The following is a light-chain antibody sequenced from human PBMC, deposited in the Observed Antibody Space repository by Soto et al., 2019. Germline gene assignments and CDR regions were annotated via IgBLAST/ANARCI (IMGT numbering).Light chain of an antibody. CDR2: DAS. CDR1: QSISTY. J-gene: IGKJ2*01. CDR3: QQYGDWPPET. Sequence: PGQRATLSCRASQSISTYLAWYQVKPGQAPRLLIYDASSRATGVPARFSGSGSGTDFSLTISSLEPEDVAVYYCQQYGDWPPETFGQGTKLEI. V-gene: IGKV3-11*01.